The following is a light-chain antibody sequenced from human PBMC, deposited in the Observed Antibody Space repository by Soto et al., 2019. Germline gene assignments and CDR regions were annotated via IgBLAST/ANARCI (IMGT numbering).Light chain of an antibody. Sequence: EIVLTQSPGTLSLSPGERATLSCRASRSVSNNYVAWYQRKPGQAPRLPIYGASSRATDIPRRFSGSGSGTDFTLTIARLEAEDFAVYYWQQYGSSPPTFGQGTKVESK. CDR2: GAS. J-gene: IGKJ1*01. CDR1: RSVSNNY. V-gene: IGKV3-20*01. CDR3: QQYGSSPPT.